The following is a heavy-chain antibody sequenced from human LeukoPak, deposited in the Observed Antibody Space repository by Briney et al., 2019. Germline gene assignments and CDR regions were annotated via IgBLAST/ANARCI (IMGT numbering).Heavy chain of an antibody. D-gene: IGHD1-26*01. CDR1: GFTFSSYG. CDR2: ILYDGSNK. V-gene: IGHV3-30*18. Sequence: PGRSLRLSCAASGFTFSSYGMHWVRQAPGKGLEWVAVILYDGSNKYYADSVKGRFTISRDNSKNTLYLQMNSLRAEDTAVYYCANPNTVGTYWGQGTLGTVSS. CDR3: ANPNTVGTY. J-gene: IGHJ4*02.